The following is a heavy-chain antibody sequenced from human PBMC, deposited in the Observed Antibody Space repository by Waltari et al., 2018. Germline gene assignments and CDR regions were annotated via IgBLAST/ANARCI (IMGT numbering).Heavy chain of an antibody. J-gene: IGHJ3*02. Sequence: EVQLVQSGADVKKPGESLKISCKGSGYTFTTYWIGWVRQMPEKGLEWMGIIYPYDSDARYSPSFQGQVTISVDKSLSTAYLQWNSLKASDTAMYYCATILRDFVELSAFNIWGQGTMVTVSS. CDR2: IYPYDSDA. D-gene: IGHD3-10*01. V-gene: IGHV5-51*03. CDR1: GYTFTTYW. CDR3: ATILRDFVELSAFNI.